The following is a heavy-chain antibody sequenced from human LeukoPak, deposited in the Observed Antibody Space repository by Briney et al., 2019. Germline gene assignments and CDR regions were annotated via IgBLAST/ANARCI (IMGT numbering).Heavy chain of an antibody. Sequence: SETLSLTCAVSGGSISSSNWWSWVRQPPGKGLEWIGEIYHSGSTNYNPSLKSRVTISVDTSKNQFSLKLSSVTAADTAVYYCATLSVAAAGTTHDYWGQGTLVTVSS. CDR1: GGSISSSNW. V-gene: IGHV4-4*02. CDR2: IYHSGST. D-gene: IGHD6-13*01. CDR3: ATLSVAAAGTTHDY. J-gene: IGHJ4*02.